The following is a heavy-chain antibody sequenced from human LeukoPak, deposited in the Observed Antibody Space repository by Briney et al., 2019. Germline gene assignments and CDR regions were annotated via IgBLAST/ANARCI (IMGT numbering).Heavy chain of an antibody. J-gene: IGHJ3*02. CDR2: IYPDDSDP. V-gene: IGHV5-51*01. CDR3: ARVRPQDGFDI. Sequence: GESLKISCKGSRFTFTTWWSGWVRQMPGKGLEWMGIIYPDDSDPRYSPSFQGQVTISAEKSISTAYLQWSSLKASDTAMYYCARVRPQDGFDIWGQGTMVTVSS. CDR1: RFTFTTWW.